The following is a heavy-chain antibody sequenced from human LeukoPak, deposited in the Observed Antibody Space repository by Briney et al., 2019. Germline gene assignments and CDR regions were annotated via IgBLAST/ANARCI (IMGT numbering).Heavy chain of an antibody. CDR3: ARQSSGIAATDKIDY. Sequence: GGSLRLSCAASGFTFNSYWMNWVRQAPGKGLEWVANIKQDGAEKYYVDSVKGRFTISRDDAKESLYLQMNSLRAEDTAIYYCARQSSGIAATDKIDYWGQGALVTVSS. CDR2: IKQDGAEK. V-gene: IGHV3-7*01. D-gene: IGHD6-13*01. CDR1: GFTFNSYW. J-gene: IGHJ4*02.